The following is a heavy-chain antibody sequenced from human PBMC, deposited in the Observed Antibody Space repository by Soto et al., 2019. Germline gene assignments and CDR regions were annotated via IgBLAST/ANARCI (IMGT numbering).Heavy chain of an antibody. D-gene: IGHD5-12*01. J-gene: IGHJ6*02. CDR1: GGSFSGYY. Sequence: QVQLQQWGAGLLKPSETLSLTCAVYGGSFSGYYWSWIRQPPGKGLEWIGEINHSGSTNYNPSLKSRVTISVDTCKNQFSLKLSSVTAADTAVYYCARVRGYSGYDPLGTYYYYGMDVWGQGTTVTVSS. CDR2: INHSGST. CDR3: ARVRGYSGYDPLGTYYYYGMDV. V-gene: IGHV4-34*01.